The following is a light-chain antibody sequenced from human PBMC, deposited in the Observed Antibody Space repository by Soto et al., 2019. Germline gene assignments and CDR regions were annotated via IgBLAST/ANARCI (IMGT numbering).Light chain of an antibody. CDR2: GAS. J-gene: IGKJ4*01. CDR3: QQCNNWPNT. V-gene: IGKV3-15*01. CDR1: QSISAN. Sequence: EIMMTQSPATLSVSPGERATLSCRASQSISANLAWYQQRPGQAPRLLIYGASTRAIGIPARFSGSGSGTEFTLTISSLQSEEFAVYYCQQCNNWPNTFGGGTKVEIK.